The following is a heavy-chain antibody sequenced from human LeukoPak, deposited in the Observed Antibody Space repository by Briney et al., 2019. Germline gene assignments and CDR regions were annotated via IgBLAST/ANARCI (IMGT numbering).Heavy chain of an antibody. CDR3: ARCGYSDAWSCDH. V-gene: IGHV1-3*04. CDR2: ISTGNGNT. J-gene: IGHJ5*02. D-gene: IGHD5-18*01. Sequence: GASVKVSCKASGYTFTSYTIHWVCQAPGQRLEWMGWISTGNGNTEYSQKFQGRVTVTTDTSASTAYMELSSLRAEHTAVYYCARCGYSDAWSCDHWGQGTLVTVSS. CDR1: GYTFTSYT.